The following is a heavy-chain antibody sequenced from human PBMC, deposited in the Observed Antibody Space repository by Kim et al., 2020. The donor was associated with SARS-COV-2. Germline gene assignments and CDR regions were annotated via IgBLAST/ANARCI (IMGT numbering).Heavy chain of an antibody. Sequence: GGSLRLSCAASGFTFSSYAMSWVRQAPGKGLEWVSVIYSGGSSTYYADSVKGRFTISRDNSKNTLYLQMNSLRAEDTAVYYCAKDGGSYYGYWGQGTLVTVSS. V-gene: IGHV3-23*03. D-gene: IGHD1-26*01. CDR2: IYSGGSST. CDR3: AKDGGSYYGY. J-gene: IGHJ4*02. CDR1: GFTFSSYA.